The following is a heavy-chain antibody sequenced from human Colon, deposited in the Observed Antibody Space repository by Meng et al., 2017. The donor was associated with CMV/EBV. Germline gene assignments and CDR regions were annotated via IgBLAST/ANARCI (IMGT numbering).Heavy chain of an antibody. J-gene: IGHJ4*02. V-gene: IGHV3-23*01. D-gene: IGHD2/OR15-2a*01. CDR3: ARGQFLHYFDD. Sequence: GESRKISGVVSGVTFSDSVMSWVRQAPGKGLEWVAAISSRGDKRDYADSVKGRFTISRDNFRNTVILQMSSMKVEDTAVYYCARGQFLHYFDDWGQGTLVTVSS. CDR2: ISSRGDKR. CDR1: GVTFSDSV.